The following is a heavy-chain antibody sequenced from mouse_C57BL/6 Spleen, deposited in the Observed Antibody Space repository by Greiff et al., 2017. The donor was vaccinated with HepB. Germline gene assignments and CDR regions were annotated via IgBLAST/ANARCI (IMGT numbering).Heavy chain of an antibody. CDR3: ARGLYGSSSNWYFDV. Sequence: LVESGASVKISCKASGSAFSSYWMNWVKQRPGKGLEWIGQIYPGDGDTNYNGKFKGKATLTADKSSSTAYMQLSSLTSEDSAVYFCARGLYGSSSNWYFDVWGTGTTVTVSS. D-gene: IGHD1-1*01. CDR2: IYPGDGDT. J-gene: IGHJ1*03. CDR1: GSAFSSYW. V-gene: IGHV1-80*01.